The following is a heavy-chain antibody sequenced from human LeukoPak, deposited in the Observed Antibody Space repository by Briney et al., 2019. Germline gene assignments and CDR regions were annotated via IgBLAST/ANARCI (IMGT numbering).Heavy chain of an antibody. CDR1: GYTFTSYG. CDR3: ARVPGYDKFGRGYFQH. Sequence: ASVKVPCKASGYTFTSYGISWVRQAPGQGLEWMGWISAYNGNTNYAQKLQGRVTMTTDTSTSTAYMELRSLRSDDTAVYYCARVPGYDKFGRGYFQHWGQGTLVTVSS. J-gene: IGHJ1*01. V-gene: IGHV1-18*01. D-gene: IGHD3-22*01. CDR2: ISAYNGNT.